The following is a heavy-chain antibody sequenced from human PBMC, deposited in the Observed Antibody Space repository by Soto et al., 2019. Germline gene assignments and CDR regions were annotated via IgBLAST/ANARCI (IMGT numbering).Heavy chain of an antibody. CDR3: AQKTEAAGIGMLGMDV. D-gene: IGHD6-13*01. J-gene: IGHJ6*02. V-gene: IGHV3-30-3*01. CDR1: GFTFSSYA. Sequence: PGGSLRLSCAASGFTFSSYAMHWVRQAPGKGLEWVAVISYDGSNKYYADSVKGRFTISRDNSKNTLYLQMNSLRAEDTAVYYCAQKTEAAGIGMLGMDVWGQGTTVTVSS. CDR2: ISYDGSNK.